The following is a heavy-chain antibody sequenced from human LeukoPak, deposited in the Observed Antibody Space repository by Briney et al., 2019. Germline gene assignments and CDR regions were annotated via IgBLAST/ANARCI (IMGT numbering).Heavy chain of an antibody. CDR3: ARDLAYDSSGYHGTNNWFDP. D-gene: IGHD3-22*01. CDR1: GGSISSYY. J-gene: IGHJ5*02. CDR2: IYTSGST. Sequence: SETLSLTCTVSGGSISSYYWSWIRQPAGKGLEWTGRIYTSGSTNYNPSLKSRVTMSVDTSKNQFSLKLSSVTAADTAVYYCARDLAYDSSGYHGTNNWFDPWGQGTLVTVSS. V-gene: IGHV4-4*07.